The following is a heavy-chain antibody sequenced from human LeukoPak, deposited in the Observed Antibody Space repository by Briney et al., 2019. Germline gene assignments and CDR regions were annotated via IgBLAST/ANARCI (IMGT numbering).Heavy chain of an antibody. V-gene: IGHV1-3*01. D-gene: IGHD3-10*01. CDR3: ARGRCPEGARGSYSLDY. Sequence: ASVTVSCTASQYSFSDYAIHWVRQAPGQRLEWMGWIDAGNGRTKYSQSFQGRLTIIRDTSATTAYMELSGLTSEDTATYYCARGRCPEGARGSYSLDYWGREPRV. CDR2: IDAGNGRT. J-gene: IGHJ4*02. CDR1: QYSFSDYA.